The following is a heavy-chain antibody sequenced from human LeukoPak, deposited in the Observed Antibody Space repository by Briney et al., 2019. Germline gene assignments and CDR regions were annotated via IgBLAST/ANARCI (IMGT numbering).Heavy chain of an antibody. CDR2: IIPIFGTA. D-gene: IGHD2-2*01. V-gene: IGHV1-69*13. J-gene: IGHJ6*02. CDR1: GGTFSSYA. CDR3: AREVVVVPAAIDLYYYYGMDV. Sequence: ASVTVSCKASGGTFSSYAISWVRQAPGQGLEWMGGIIPIFGTANYAQKFQGRVTITADESTSTAYMELSSLRSEDTAVYYCAREVVVVPAAIDLYYYYGMDVWGQGTTVTVSS.